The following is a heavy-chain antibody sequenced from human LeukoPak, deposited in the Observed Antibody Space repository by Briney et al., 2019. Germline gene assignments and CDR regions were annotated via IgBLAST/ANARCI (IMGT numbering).Heavy chain of an antibody. J-gene: IGHJ4*02. V-gene: IGHV3-30-3*01. CDR2: ISHDGSNQ. CDR3: AREGDTGSWYFDY. CDR1: GFTFTYYA. D-gene: IGHD2-21*02. Sequence: PGGSLRLSCAVSGFTFTYYAMHWVRQAPGKGLEWVAVISHDGSNQQYTDSVKGQVTISRDNSKSTLYLQMASLRAGATAVYYCAREGDTGSWYFDYWGQGTLVTVSS.